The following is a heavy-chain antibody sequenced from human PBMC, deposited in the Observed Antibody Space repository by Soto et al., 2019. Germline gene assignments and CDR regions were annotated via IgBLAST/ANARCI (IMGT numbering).Heavy chain of an antibody. V-gene: IGHV3-30*18. Sequence: GGSLRLSCAASGFTFSSYGMHWVRQAPGKGLEWVAVISYDGSNKYYADSVKGRFTISRDNSKNTLYLQMNSLRAEDTAVYYCAKLPDGPYSGSYYPRPSAAFDIWGQGTMVTVSS. CDR2: ISYDGSNK. J-gene: IGHJ3*02. CDR1: GFTFSSYG. D-gene: IGHD1-26*01. CDR3: AKLPDGPYSGSYYPRPSAAFDI.